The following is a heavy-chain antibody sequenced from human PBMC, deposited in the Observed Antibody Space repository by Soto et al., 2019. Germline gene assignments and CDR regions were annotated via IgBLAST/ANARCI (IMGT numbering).Heavy chain of an antibody. CDR3: ARAHRLRYFDWLPSSLDY. CDR2: ISSSSSTI. J-gene: IGHJ4*02. CDR1: GFTFSSYS. V-gene: IGHV3-48*02. Sequence: GGSLRLSCAASGFTFSSYSMNWVRQAPGKGLEWVSYISSSSSTIYYADSVKGRFTISRDNAKNSLYLQMNSLRDEDTAVYYCARAHRLRYFDWLPSSLDYWGQGTLVTVSS. D-gene: IGHD3-9*01.